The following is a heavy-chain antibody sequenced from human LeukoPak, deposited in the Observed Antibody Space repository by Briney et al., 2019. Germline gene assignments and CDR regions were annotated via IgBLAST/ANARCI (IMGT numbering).Heavy chain of an antibody. Sequence: SETLSLTCTVSGGSISSGDYYWSWIRQPPGKGLEWIGEINHSGSTNYNPSLKSRVTISVDTSKNQFSLKLSSVTAADTAVYYCARGQYDFWSGYSRGDWFDPWGQGTLVTVSS. CDR1: GGSISSGDYY. D-gene: IGHD3-3*01. J-gene: IGHJ5*02. CDR3: ARGQYDFWSGYSRGDWFDP. CDR2: INHSGST. V-gene: IGHV4-39*07.